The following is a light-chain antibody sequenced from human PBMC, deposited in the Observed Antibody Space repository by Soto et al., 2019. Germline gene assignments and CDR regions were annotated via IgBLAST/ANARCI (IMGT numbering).Light chain of an antibody. CDR2: EVS. Sequence: DIVMTQTPLSLSVTPGQPASISCKSSQSLLHSDGKTYLYWYLQRSGQPPQLLIHEVSNRFSGVPERFSGSGSGTDFTLEISRVEAEDVGIYYCMQSIQLPRTFGQGTKVETK. CDR3: MQSIQLPRT. V-gene: IGKV2D-29*01. CDR1: QSLLHSDGKTY. J-gene: IGKJ1*01.